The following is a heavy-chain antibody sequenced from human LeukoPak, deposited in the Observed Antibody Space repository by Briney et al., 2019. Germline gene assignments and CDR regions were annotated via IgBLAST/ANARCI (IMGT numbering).Heavy chain of an antibody. J-gene: IGHJ6*04. Sequence: GGSLRLSCAASGFAFSSYAMSWVRQAPGKGLEWVSSIRGSGGSTYYADSVKGRFTISRDNAKNSLYLQMNSLRAEDTAVYYCAELGITMIGGVWGKGTTVTISS. D-gene: IGHD3-10*02. CDR2: IRGSGGST. CDR1: GFAFSSYA. CDR3: AELGITMIGGV. V-gene: IGHV3-23*01.